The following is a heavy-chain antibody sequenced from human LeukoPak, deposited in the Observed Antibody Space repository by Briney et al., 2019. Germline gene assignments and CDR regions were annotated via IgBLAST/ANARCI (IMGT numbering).Heavy chain of an antibody. CDR2: ISSSSSYT. J-gene: IGHJ4*02. CDR3: ARSGYDILTGYYNY. Sequence: GGSLRLSCAASGFTFSHYYMSWIRQAPGKGLEWVSYISSSSSYTNYADSVKGRFTISRDNAKNSLYLQMNSLRAEDTAVYYCARSGYDILTGYYNYWGQGTLVTVSS. D-gene: IGHD3-9*01. V-gene: IGHV3-11*06. CDR1: GFTFSHYY.